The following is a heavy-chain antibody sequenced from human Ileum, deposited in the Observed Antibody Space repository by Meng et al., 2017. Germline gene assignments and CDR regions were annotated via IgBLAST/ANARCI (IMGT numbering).Heavy chain of an antibody. CDR1: GGAFDGYY. Sequence: QAQLQQWGAGLLKRSETLSIRFAVYGGAFDGYYWTWIRQSPGKGLEWIGEINHSGSTNFNPSLKSRVTMSVDTSKKQFSLNLTSVTAADTAMYYCVRGLLVPNAIRTEYFPLWGQGTLVTVSS. CDR2: INHSGST. CDR3: VRGLLVPNAIRTEYFPL. J-gene: IGHJ1*01. V-gene: IGHV4-34*01. D-gene: IGHD2-2*02.